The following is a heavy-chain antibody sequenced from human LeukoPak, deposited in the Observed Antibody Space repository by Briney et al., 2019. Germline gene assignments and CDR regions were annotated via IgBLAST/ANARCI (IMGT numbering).Heavy chain of an antibody. V-gene: IGHV3-30*18. CDR1: GFTFQNYG. CDR2: ISYDGKNE. J-gene: IGHJ3*02. CDR3: TKVHLRVEIYAFDM. D-gene: IGHD5-12*01. Sequence: GGSLRLSCAASGFTFQNYGLHWVRQAPDKGLEWVSFISYDGKNEDYAESVKGRFTISRDNSKNALFLQMNSLKDEDTAVYYCTKVHLRVEIYAFDMWGQGTMVTVSS.